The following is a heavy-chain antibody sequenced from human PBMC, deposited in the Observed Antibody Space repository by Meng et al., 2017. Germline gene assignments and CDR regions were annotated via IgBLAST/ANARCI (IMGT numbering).Heavy chain of an antibody. J-gene: IGHJ4*02. D-gene: IGHD3-10*01. CDR1: GFTFSSYA. CDR3: ARAYYYYGSGSYRYTLVFGG. CDR2: ISYDGSNK. V-gene: IGHV3-30*04. Sequence: GESLKISCAASGFTFSSYAMHWVRQAPGKGLEWVAVISYDGSNKYYADSVKGRFTISRENSKNTLYLQMNRLRAEDTAVYYYARAYYYYGSGSYRYTLVFGGWGQGTLVTVSS.